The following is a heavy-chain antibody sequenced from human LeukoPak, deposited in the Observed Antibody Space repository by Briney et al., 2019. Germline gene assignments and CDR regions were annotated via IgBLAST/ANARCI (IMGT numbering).Heavy chain of an antibody. CDR1: GFTFSSYS. V-gene: IGHV3-21*01. CDR3: AGINDYGDPTGAFDI. CDR2: ISSSSSYI. D-gene: IGHD4-17*01. Sequence: GGSLRLSCAASGFTFSSYSMNWVRQAPGKGLEWVSSISSSSSYIYYADSVKGRFTISRDNAKNSLFLQMNSLRAEDTAVYYCAGINDYGDPTGAFDIWGQGTMVTVSS. J-gene: IGHJ3*02.